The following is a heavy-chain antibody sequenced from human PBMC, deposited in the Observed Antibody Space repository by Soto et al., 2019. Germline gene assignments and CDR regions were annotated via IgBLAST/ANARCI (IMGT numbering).Heavy chain of an antibody. J-gene: IGHJ6*02. V-gene: IGHV4-34*01. D-gene: IGHD5-12*01. Sequence: PSETLSLTCAVYGGSFSGYYWSWIRQPPGKGLEWIGEINHCGSTNYNPSLKSRVTISVDTSKNQFSLKLSSVTAADTAVYYCARDRWLQQRPYGMDVWGQGTTVTVSS. CDR2: INHCGST. CDR3: ARDRWLQQRPYGMDV. CDR1: GGSFSGYY.